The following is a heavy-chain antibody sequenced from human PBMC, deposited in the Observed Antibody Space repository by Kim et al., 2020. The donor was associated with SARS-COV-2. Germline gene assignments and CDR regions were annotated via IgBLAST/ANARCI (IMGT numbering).Heavy chain of an antibody. V-gene: IGHV4-59*01. D-gene: IGHD3-9*01. CDR2: IYYSGST. CDR3: ARGLYFDWLLSYAFDI. J-gene: IGHJ3*02. Sequence: SETLSLTCTVSGGSISSYYWSWIRQPPGKGLEWIGYIYYSGSTNYNPSLKSRVTISVDTSKNQFSLKLSSVTAADTAVYYCARGLYFDWLLSYAFDIWGQGTMVTVSS. CDR1: GGSISSYY.